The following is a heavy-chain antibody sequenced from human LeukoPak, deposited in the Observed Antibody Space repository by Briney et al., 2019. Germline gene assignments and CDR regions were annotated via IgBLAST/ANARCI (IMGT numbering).Heavy chain of an antibody. J-gene: IGHJ4*02. CDR3: AKAVALGFDY. CDR1: GFTFSDYA. Sequence: GGSLRLSCAASGFTFSDYAMSWVRQAPGKGLEWVSAFTGSGVSTYYADSVKGRFTISRDNSKNTLYLQMNSLRAEDTAVYFCAKAVALGFDYWGQGTLVTVSS. D-gene: IGHD2-21*01. V-gene: IGHV3-23*01. CDR2: FTGSGVST.